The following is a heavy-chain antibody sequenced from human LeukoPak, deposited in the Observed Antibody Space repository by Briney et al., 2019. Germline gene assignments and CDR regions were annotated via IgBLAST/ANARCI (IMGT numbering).Heavy chain of an antibody. D-gene: IGHD6-13*01. Sequence: GGSLGLSCAASGFTFSSYWMHWVRQAPGKGLEWVANIKQDGSEKYYVDSVKGRFTISRDNAKNSLYLQMNSLRAEDTAVYYCARFDPAAGTSYYFDYWGQGTLVTVSS. CDR2: IKQDGSEK. CDR3: ARFDPAAGTSYYFDY. CDR1: GFTFSSYW. J-gene: IGHJ4*02. V-gene: IGHV3-7*01.